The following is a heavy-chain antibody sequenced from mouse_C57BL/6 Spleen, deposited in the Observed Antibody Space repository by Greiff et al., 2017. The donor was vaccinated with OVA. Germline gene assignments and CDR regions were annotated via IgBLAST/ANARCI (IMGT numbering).Heavy chain of an antibody. CDR3: ARYAMDY. Sequence: EVQLQQSGPELVKPGASVKISCKASGYTFTDYYINWVKQSHGKSLEWIGDINPNNGGTSYNQKFKGKATLTVDKSSSTAYMELRSLTSEDSAVYYCARYAMDYWGQGTSVTVSS. CDR1: GYTFTDYY. CDR2: INPNNGGT. J-gene: IGHJ4*01. V-gene: IGHV1-26*01.